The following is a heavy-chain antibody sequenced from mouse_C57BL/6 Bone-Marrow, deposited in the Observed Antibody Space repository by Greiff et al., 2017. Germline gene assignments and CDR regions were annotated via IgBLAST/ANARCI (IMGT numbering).Heavy chain of an antibody. CDR2: IWTGGGT. CDR1: GFSLTSYA. V-gene: IGHV2-9-1*01. Sequence: QVQLQQSGPGLVAPSQSLSITCTVSGFSLTSYAISWVRQPPGKGLEWLGVIWTGGGTNYNSALKSRLSISKDNSKSQVFLKMNSLQTDDTARYYCARFITTVVDNWYFDVWGTGTTVTVSS. D-gene: IGHD1-1*01. CDR3: ARFITTVVDNWYFDV. J-gene: IGHJ1*03.